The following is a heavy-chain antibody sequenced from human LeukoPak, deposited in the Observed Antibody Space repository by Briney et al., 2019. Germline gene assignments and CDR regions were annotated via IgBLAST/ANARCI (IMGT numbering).Heavy chain of an antibody. D-gene: IGHD3-22*01. CDR3: AKGSYYYDSSGYYFFDY. J-gene: IGHJ4*02. CDR2: ISGSGGST. V-gene: IGHV3-23*01. CDR1: GFTFSSYA. Sequence: GGSLRLSCAASGFTFSSYAMSWVRQAPGKGLEWVSAISGSGGSTYYADSVKGRFTISRDNSKDTLYLQMNSLRAEDTAVYYCAKGSYYYDSSGYYFFDYWGQGTLVTVSS.